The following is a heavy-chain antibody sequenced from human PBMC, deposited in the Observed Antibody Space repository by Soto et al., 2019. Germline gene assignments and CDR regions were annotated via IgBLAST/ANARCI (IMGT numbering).Heavy chain of an antibody. CDR3: ARVGPWVPYYYDSSTYTFETLFAP. CDR2: IYHVGIT. J-gene: IGHJ5*02. CDR1: DDSSSSGDD. Sequence: LSHTCRVADDSSSSGDDWGWIKKPPGKGLEWIGSIYHVGITYYNPSLNSRVTLSIAMTNNHVSLILNSVTAADTAVYYCARVGPWVPYYYDSSTYTFETLFAPWGQGTLVPVSS. D-gene: IGHD3-22*01. V-gene: IGHV4-38-2*02.